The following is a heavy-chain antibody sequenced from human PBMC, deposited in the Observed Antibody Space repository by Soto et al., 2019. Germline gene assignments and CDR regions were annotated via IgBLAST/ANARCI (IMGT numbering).Heavy chain of an antibody. J-gene: IGHJ4*02. CDR3: ARARGSYYFFDY. CDR2: INAGSGNT. D-gene: IGHD1-26*01. Sequence: ASVKVSCKASGYTFTSYAMHWVRQAPGQRLEWMGWINAGSGNTKYSQKFQGRVTITRDTSASTAYMELSSLRSEDTAVYYCARARGSYYFFDYWGQGTLVTVSS. V-gene: IGHV1-3*01. CDR1: GYTFTSYA.